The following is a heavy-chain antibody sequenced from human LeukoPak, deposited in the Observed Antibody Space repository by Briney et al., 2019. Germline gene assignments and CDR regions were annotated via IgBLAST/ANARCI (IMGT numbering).Heavy chain of an antibody. CDR2: IKQDGSEK. CDR1: GFIFSSYW. CDR3: ARGGDDYGDPTGGYYFDY. Sequence: GGSLRLSCAASGFIFSSYWMSWARQAPRKGLEWVANIKQDGSEKYYVDSVKGRFTISRDNAKNSLYLQMNSLRAEDTAVYYCARGGDDYGDPTGGYYFDYWGQGTLVTVSS. V-gene: IGHV3-7*03. J-gene: IGHJ4*02. D-gene: IGHD4-17*01.